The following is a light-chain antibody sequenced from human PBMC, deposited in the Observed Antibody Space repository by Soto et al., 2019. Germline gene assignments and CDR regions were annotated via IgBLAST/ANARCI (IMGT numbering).Light chain of an antibody. Sequence: DIQMTQSPSTLSASVGDRVTITCRASQSISSWLAWYQQKPGKAPKLLIYGASSLESGVPSSFSGSGSVTEFTLTIDSLQPDDFATYYCQQYSSSSPTFGQGTKLEIK. CDR1: QSISSW. J-gene: IGKJ2*01. V-gene: IGKV1-5*01. CDR3: QQYSSSSPT. CDR2: GAS.